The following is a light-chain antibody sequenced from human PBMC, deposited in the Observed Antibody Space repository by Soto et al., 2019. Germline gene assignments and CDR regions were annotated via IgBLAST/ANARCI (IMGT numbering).Light chain of an antibody. CDR1: QSVSSN. CDR2: GAS. J-gene: IGKJ1*01. Sequence: EIVMTQSPATLSVSPGERATLSCMASQSVSSNLAWYQQQPGQAPRLLIYGASTRATGIPARFSGSRSGTEFTLTISSLQSEDFAVYYCQQYNNWPPWTFGQGTKVEIK. CDR3: QQYNNWPPWT. V-gene: IGKV3-15*01.